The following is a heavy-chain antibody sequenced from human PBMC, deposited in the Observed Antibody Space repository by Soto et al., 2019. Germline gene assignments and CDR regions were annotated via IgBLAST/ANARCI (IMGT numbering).Heavy chain of an antibody. V-gene: IGHV3-48*03. CDR1: GFTFSGSA. D-gene: IGHD6-13*01. J-gene: IGHJ4*02. Sequence: GGSLRLSCAASGFTFSGSAMHWVRQASGKGLEWISYISGNGEIIQYAASARGRFTISRDNAENSVYLEMDSLRAEDTAVYYCAKQQHMLRFSYFDYWGQGTLVTVSS. CDR2: ISGNGEII. CDR3: AKQQHMLRFSYFDY.